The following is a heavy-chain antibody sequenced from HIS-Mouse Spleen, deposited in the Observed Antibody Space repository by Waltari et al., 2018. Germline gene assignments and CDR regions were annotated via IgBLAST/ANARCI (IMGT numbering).Heavy chain of an antibody. J-gene: IGHJ4*02. D-gene: IGHD6-19*01. CDR2: IDWDDDK. CDR1: GFSLSTSGMC. Sequence: QVTLRESGPALVKPTQTLTLTCTFSGFSLSTSGMCVSWIRQPPGKALEWLARIDWDDDKYYSTALKSRLTISKDNSKNPVVLTMTNMDPVDTATYYCARIAEGYSSGWYAFDYWGQGTLVTVSS. V-gene: IGHV2-70*15. CDR3: ARIAEGYSSGWYAFDY.